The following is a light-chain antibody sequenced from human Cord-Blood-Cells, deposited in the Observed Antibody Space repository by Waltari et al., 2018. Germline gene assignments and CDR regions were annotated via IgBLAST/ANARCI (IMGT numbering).Light chain of an antibody. CDR2: AAS. Sequence: IQLTQSPSSLSASVGYRVTITCRASQGISSYLAWYQQKPGKAPKLLVYAASTLQSGVPSRFSGSGSGTDFTLTISSLQPEDFATYYCQQLNSYPPFGQGTKVEIK. CDR3: QQLNSYPP. J-gene: IGKJ1*01. CDR1: QGISSY. V-gene: IGKV1-9*01.